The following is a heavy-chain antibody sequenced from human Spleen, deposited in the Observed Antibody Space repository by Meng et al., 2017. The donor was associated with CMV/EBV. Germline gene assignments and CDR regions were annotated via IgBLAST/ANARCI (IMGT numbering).Heavy chain of an antibody. D-gene: IGHD3-22*01. V-gene: IGHV3-21*01. CDR1: GFHFSKYN. CDR2: ISSSGTYI. CDR3: ARVPGGYAFPYYYGMDV. Sequence: GESLKISCAASGFHFSKYNMNWVRQAPGKGLEWVSFISSSGTYIYYTDSVKGRFTISRDSATNSLFLQMNSLRVEDTAVYHCARVPGGYAFPYYYGMDVWGQGTTVTVSS. J-gene: IGHJ6*02.